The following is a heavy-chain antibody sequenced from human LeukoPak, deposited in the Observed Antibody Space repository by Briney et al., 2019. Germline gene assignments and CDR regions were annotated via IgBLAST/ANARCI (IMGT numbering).Heavy chain of an antibody. CDR3: ARHKVVFPFDP. V-gene: IGHV4-39*01. CDR1: GDSISSSPNY. Sequence: TSETLSLTCAVSGDSISSSPNYWGWICQPPGKGLECIGSISHSGRTYYNPSLKSRVSISGDTSKNQFSLKLSSVTAADTAVYYCARHKVVFPFDPWGPGTLVTVSS. CDR2: ISHSGRT. J-gene: IGHJ5*02. D-gene: IGHD2-21*01.